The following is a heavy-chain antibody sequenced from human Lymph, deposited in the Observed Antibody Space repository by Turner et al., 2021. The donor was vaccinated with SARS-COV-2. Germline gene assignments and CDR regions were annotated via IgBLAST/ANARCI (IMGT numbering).Heavy chain of an antibody. D-gene: IGHD3-3*01. Sequence: EVQLVQSGAAVKKPGGSLQISCRPSGYSFTTYWIGWVLQMPGKGLEGMGIIYPGDSDTRYSPSFQGQVTISADKSISTAYLQWSSLKASDTAMYYCARREWGGSLGHIDYWGQGTLVTVSS. CDR1: GYSFTTYW. CDR3: ARREWGGSLGHIDY. J-gene: IGHJ4*02. V-gene: IGHV5-51*01. CDR2: IYPGDSDT.